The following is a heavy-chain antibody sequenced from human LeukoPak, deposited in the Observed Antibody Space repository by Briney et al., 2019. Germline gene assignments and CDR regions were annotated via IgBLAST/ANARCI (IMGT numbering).Heavy chain of an antibody. CDR2: IYYSGST. J-gene: IGHJ6*03. Sequence: SETLSLTCTVSGGSISSSSYYWGWIRQPPGKGLEWIGSIYYSGSTYYNPSLKSRVTISVDTSKNQFSLKLSSVTAADTAVYYCARHAWENRAYYYYYMDVWGKGTTVTVSS. CDR1: GGSISSSSYY. CDR3: ARHAWENRAYYYYYMDV. V-gene: IGHV4-39*01. D-gene: IGHD1-26*01.